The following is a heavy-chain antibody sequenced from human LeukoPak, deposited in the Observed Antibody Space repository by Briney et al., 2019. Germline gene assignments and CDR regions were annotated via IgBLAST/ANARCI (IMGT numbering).Heavy chain of an antibody. V-gene: IGHV3-23*01. D-gene: IGHD3-10*01. CDR3: AKDWDDYYGSGSYFDY. Sequence: GGSLRLSCAASGFTFNSHAMNWVRQAPGKGLEWVSVISPSGGITYYAESVKGRFTVSRDNSKNTLYLQMNSLRPEDTAVYYCAKDWDDYYGSGSYFDYWGQGTLVTVSS. J-gene: IGHJ4*02. CDR2: ISPSGGIT. CDR1: GFTFNSHA.